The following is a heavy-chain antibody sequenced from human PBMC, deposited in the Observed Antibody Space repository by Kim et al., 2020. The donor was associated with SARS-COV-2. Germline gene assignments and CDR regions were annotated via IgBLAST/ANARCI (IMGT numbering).Heavy chain of an antibody. CDR1: GGTFSSYA. CDR3: ARDRYNWNYWFDP. D-gene: IGHD1-7*01. Sequence: SVKVSCKASGGTFSSYAISWVRQAPGQGLEWMGGIIPIFGTANYAQKFQGRVTITADESTSTAYMELSSLRSEDTAVYYCARDRYNWNYWFDPWGQGTLVTVSS. J-gene: IGHJ5*02. V-gene: IGHV1-69*13. CDR2: IIPIFGTA.